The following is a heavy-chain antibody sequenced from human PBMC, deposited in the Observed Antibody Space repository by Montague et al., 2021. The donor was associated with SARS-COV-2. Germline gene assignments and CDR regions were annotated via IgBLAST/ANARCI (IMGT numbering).Heavy chain of an antibody. J-gene: IGHJ5*02. Sequence: STNYNPSLKSRVTISVATSKNQFSLKLSSVTAADTDVYYCARDRTPYDYDNSGHFLHGWFDTWGQGTLVTVSS. CDR2: ST. D-gene: IGHD3-22*01. CDR3: ARDRTPYDYDNSGHFLHGWFDT. V-gene: IGHV4-59*01.